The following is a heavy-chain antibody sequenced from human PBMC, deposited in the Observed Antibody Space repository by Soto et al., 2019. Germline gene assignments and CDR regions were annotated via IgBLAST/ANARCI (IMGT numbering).Heavy chain of an antibody. D-gene: IGHD3-22*01. CDR2: IYYSGST. J-gene: IGHJ4*02. V-gene: IGHV4-59*01. Sequence: QVQLQESGPGLVKPSETLSLTCTVSGGSISSYYWSWIRQPPGKGLEWIGYIYYSGSTNYNPSLKSRVTISVDTSKNQFSLKLSSVTAADTAVYYCARGPVDPLYYYDSSGYYSKLFDYWGQGTLVTVSS. CDR1: GGSISSYY. CDR3: ARGPVDPLYYYDSSGYYSKLFDY.